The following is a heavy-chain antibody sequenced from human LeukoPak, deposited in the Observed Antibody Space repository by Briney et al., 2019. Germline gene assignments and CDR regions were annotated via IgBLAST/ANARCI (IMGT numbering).Heavy chain of an antibody. Sequence: RGSLRLSCAASAFTFSSYAMSWVRQAPGKGLEWVSAISGSGGSTYYADSVKGRFTISRDNSKNTLYLQMNSLRAEDTAVYYCAKDPTAAGTRVGYYFDYWGQGTLVTVSS. CDR3: AKDPTAAGTRVGYYFDY. CDR2: ISGSGGST. J-gene: IGHJ4*02. D-gene: IGHD6-13*01. V-gene: IGHV3-23*01. CDR1: AFTFSSYA.